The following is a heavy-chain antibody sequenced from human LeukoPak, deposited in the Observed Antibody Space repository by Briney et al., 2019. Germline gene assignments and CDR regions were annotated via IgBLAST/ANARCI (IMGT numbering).Heavy chain of an antibody. CDR2: INHSGST. D-gene: IGHD5-24*01. CDR3: ARGPSRWLQLDAFDI. J-gene: IGHJ3*02. CDR1: GGSFSGYY. V-gene: IGHV4-34*01. Sequence: PSETLSLTCAVYGGSFSGYYWSWIRQPPGKGLEWIGEINHSGSTNYNPSLKSRVTISVDTSKNQFSLKLSSVTAADTVVYYCARGPSRWLQLDAFDIWGQGTMVTVSS.